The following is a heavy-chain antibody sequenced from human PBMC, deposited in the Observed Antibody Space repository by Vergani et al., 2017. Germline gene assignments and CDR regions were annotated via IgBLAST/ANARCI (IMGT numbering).Heavy chain of an antibody. CDR2: INTNTGNP. Sequence: QVQLVQSGSELKKPGASVKVSCKASGYSFTTYTMNWVRQAPGQGLEWMGWINTNTGNPTYAQGFTGRFVFSLDTSVSTAYLQISSLKAEDTAVYYCAGTPRRVGSSSAGYWYFDLWGRGTLVTVSS. V-gene: IGHV7-4-1*02. J-gene: IGHJ2*01. D-gene: IGHD6-6*01. CDR1: GYSFTTYT. CDR3: AGTPRRVGSSSAGYWYFDL.